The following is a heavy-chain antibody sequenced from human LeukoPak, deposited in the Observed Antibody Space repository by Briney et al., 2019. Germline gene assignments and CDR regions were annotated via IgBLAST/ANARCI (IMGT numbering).Heavy chain of an antibody. Sequence: GGSLRLSCAASGFIVSDDYISWVRQTPGKGLEWVSVIYSGGATFYADSVKGQFTISRDNSKNTVHLQMNSLRAEDTAVYYCASGGKYCTGGACYGDWGQGTLVTVSS. CDR3: ASGGKYCTGGACYGD. V-gene: IGHV3-53*01. D-gene: IGHD2-8*02. CDR1: GFIVSDDY. CDR2: IYSGGAT. J-gene: IGHJ4*02.